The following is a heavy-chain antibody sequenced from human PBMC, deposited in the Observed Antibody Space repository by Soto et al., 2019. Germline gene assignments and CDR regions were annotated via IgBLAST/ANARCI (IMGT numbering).Heavy chain of an antibody. Sequence: EASVKVSCKASGGTFSSYAISWVRQAPGQGLEWMGGIVPIFGTANYAQKFQGRVTITADESTSTAYMELSSLRSDDTAVYYCARGGGGYCSGGSCYWDYWGQGTLVTVSS. CDR1: GGTFSSYA. CDR2: IVPIFGTA. J-gene: IGHJ4*02. D-gene: IGHD2-15*01. CDR3: ARGGGGYCSGGSCYWDY. V-gene: IGHV1-69*13.